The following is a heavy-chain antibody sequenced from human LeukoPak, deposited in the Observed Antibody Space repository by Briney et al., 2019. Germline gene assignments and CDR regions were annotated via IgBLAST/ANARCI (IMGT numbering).Heavy chain of an antibody. CDR1: GYTFTNYD. CDR3: ARETSSRYFDY. J-gene: IGHJ4*02. V-gene: IGHV1-8*03. CDR2: INPKSGRT. Sequence: ASVKVSCKTSGYTFTNYDINWVRQATGQGLEWMGWINPKSGRTGYAQNFQGRVTITRNTSISIAYMELSSLSSEDTAVYYCARETSSRYFDYWGQGALVTVSS.